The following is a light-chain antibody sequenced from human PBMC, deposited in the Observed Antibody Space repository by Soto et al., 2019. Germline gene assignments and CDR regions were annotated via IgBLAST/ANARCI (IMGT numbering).Light chain of an antibody. Sequence: EIVSTQSPATLSLSPGERATLSCRASQSVISYLAWYQQKPGQAPRLLIYDTSNRATGIPARFSGSGSGTDFTLTISSLEPEDFAVYYCQQRSNWPPLTFGGGTKVEIK. CDR2: DTS. CDR1: QSVISY. CDR3: QQRSNWPPLT. V-gene: IGKV3-11*01. J-gene: IGKJ4*01.